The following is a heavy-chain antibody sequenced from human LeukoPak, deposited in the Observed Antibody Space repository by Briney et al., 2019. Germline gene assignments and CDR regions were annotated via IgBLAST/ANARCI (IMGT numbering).Heavy chain of an antibody. CDR2: ISSSSTTI. D-gene: IGHD1-26*01. V-gene: IGHV3-48*02. CDR1: GFTFNGYS. CDR3: ATQSGSVDY. Sequence: PGGSLRLSSAASGFTFNGYSMIWVRQAPGKGLEWVSYISSSSTTIYYADSLKGRFTISRDNAKNSLFLQMNSLRDEDTAVYYCATQSGSVDYWGQGTLVTVSS. J-gene: IGHJ4*02.